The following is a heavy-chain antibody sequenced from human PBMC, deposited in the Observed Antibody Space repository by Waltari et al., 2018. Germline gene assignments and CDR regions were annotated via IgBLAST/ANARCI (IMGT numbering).Heavy chain of an antibody. CDR3: ARDRVWFDP. Sequence: QVQLQESGPGLVKPSETLSLTCTVSGGSISSHYWSWIRQPPGKGLEWIGYIYYSGSTNYTPSLKSRVTISVDTSKNQFSLKLSSVTAADTAVYYCARDRVWFDPWGQGTLVTVSS. J-gene: IGHJ5*02. V-gene: IGHV4-59*11. CDR1: GGSISSHY. CDR2: IYYSGST.